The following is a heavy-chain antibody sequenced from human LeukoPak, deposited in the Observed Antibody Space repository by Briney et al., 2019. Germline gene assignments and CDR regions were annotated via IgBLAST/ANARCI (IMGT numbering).Heavy chain of an antibody. V-gene: IGHV3-33*01. J-gene: IGHJ4*02. CDR2: IWYDGSNK. Sequence: GGSLRLSCAASGFTFSSYGMHWVRQAPGKGLEWVAVIWYDGSNKYYADSVKGRFTISRDNSKNTLYLQMNSLRAEDTAVYYCARDRHSSSSFDYWGQGTLVTVSS. CDR1: GFTFSSYG. D-gene: IGHD6-6*01. CDR3: ARDRHSSSSFDY.